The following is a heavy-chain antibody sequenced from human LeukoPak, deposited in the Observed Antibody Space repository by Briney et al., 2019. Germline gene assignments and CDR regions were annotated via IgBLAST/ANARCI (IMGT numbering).Heavy chain of an antibody. V-gene: IGHV3-30*04. CDR1: GFTFSSYA. CDR3: ARDSEAYSSGWYSYYGMDV. CDR2: ISYDGSNK. D-gene: IGHD6-19*01. J-gene: IGHJ6*02. Sequence: QPGGSLRLSCAASGFTFSSYAMHWVRQAPGKGLEWVAVISYDGSNKYYADSVKGRFTISRDNSKNTLYLQMNSLRAGDTAVYYCARDSEAYSSGWYSYYGMDVWGQGTTVTVSS.